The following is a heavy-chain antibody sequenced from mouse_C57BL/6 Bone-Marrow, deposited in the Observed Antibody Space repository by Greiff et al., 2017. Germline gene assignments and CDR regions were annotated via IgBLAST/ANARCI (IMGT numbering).Heavy chain of an antibody. CDR1: GFTFSDYG. V-gene: IGHV5-15*04. CDR2: ISNLAYSI. Sequence: EVMLVESGGGLVQPGGSLKLSCAASGFTFSDYGMAWVRQAPRKGPEWVAFISNLAYSIYYADTVTGRFTISRENAKNTLYLEMSSLRSEDTAMYYCARKPPYYFFMDYWGQGPSVTVSS. D-gene: IGHD2-10*01. CDR3: ARKPPYYFFMDY. J-gene: IGHJ4*01.